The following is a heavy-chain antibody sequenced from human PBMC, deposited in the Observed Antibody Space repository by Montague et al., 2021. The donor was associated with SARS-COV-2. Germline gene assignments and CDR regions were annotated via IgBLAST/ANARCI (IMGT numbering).Heavy chain of an antibody. CDR2: ISYDGSNK. CDR1: GFTFSSYA. V-gene: IGHV3-30-3*01. D-gene: IGHD6-19*01. Sequence: SLRLSCAASGFTFSSYAMHWVRQAPGKGLEWVAVISYDGSNKYYADSVKGRFTISRDNSKNTLYLQMNSLRAEDTAVYYCARGTGISSGWFDYWGQGTLGTVSS. J-gene: IGHJ4*02. CDR3: ARGTGISSGWFDY.